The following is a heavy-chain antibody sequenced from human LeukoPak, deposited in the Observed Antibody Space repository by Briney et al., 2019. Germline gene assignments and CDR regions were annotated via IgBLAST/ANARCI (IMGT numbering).Heavy chain of an antibody. Sequence: PGGSLRLSCAASGFTVSSNYMSWVRQAPGKGLEWVSVIYSGGSTYYADSVKGRFTISRDNSKNTLYLQMNSLRAEDTAVCYCARDTSYSSGWYDYWGQGTLVTVSS. CDR1: GFTVSSNY. CDR2: IYSGGST. J-gene: IGHJ4*02. D-gene: IGHD6-19*01. CDR3: ARDTSYSSGWYDY. V-gene: IGHV3-66*01.